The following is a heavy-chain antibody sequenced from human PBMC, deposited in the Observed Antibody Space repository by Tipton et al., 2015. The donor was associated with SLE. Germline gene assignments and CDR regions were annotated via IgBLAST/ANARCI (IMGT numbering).Heavy chain of an antibody. CDR3: ARQEIDYSSSRAFDY. Sequence: TLSLTCAVSGYSISSGYYWGWIRQPPGKGLEWIGSIYHSGSTYYNPSLKSRVTISVDTSKNQFSLKLSSVTAADTAVYYCARQEIDYSSSRAFDYWGQGTLVTVSS. V-gene: IGHV4-38-2*01. CDR2: IYHSGST. CDR1: GYSISSGYY. J-gene: IGHJ4*02. D-gene: IGHD6-13*01.